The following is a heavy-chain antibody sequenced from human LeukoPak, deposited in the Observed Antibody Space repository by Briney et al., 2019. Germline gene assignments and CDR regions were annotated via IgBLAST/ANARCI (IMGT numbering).Heavy chain of an antibody. CDR1: GFTFSSYG. D-gene: IGHD1-1*01. J-gene: IGHJ4*02. CDR2: ISYDGSNK. V-gene: IGHV3-30*18. CDR3: AKDKKENGYFDY. Sequence: PGGSLXLSCAASGFTFSSYGMHWVRQAPGKGLEWVAVISYDGSNKYYADSVKGRFTISRDNSKNTLYLQMNSLRAEDTAVYYCAKDKKENGYFDYWGQGTLVTVSS.